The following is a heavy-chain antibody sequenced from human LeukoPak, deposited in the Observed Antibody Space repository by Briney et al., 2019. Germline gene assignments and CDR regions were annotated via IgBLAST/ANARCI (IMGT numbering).Heavy chain of an antibody. CDR3: ARYGLVEFRNAFQY. CDR2: IHDRGSD. J-gene: IGHJ1*01. V-gene: IGHV4-61*01. D-gene: IGHD6-6*01. Sequence: SETLSLTCSVSGASITTTNFWWTWIRQSPGRGLEWIGYIHDRGSDKYNPALESRATLSVDTSKNQFSLKLSSVTAADTAVYYCARYGLVEFRNAFQYWGQGILVSVSS. CDR1: GASITTTNFW.